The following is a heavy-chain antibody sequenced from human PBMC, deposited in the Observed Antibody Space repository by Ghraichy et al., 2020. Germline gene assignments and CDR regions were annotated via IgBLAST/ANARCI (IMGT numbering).Heavy chain of an antibody. CDR1: GFTFSTYA. CDR3: AKAVLGSCSGAFGYHFDY. J-gene: IGHJ4*02. Sequence: GGSLRLSCAASGFTFSTYAMSWVRQTPGKGLEWVSAISSSDTATYHADSVKGRFTISRDNSKNTLYLQMNSLRADDSAVYFCAKAVLGSCSGAFGYHFDYWGQGTLVTVYS. D-gene: IGHD2-15*01. V-gene: IGHV3-23*01. CDR2: ISSSDTAT.